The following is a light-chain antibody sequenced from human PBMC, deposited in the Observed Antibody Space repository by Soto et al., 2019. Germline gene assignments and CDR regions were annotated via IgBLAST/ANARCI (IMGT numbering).Light chain of an antibody. CDR1: SIDVGASNY. Sequence: QSVLTQPRSVSGSPGQSVTISCTGPSIDVGASNYVSWYQQHPGKAPKLMLYDVSERPSGVPDRFSGSKSGNTASLTISGLQAEDEADYYCCSYAVTFYVFGTGTKLTVL. V-gene: IGLV2-11*01. CDR3: CSYAVTFYV. J-gene: IGLJ1*01. CDR2: DVS.